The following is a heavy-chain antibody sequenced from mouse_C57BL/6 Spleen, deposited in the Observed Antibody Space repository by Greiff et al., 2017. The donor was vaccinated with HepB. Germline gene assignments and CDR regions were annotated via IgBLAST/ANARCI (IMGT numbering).Heavy chain of an antibody. CDR2: ISYDGSN. J-gene: IGHJ4*01. CDR3: AREGIYYDYLYAMDY. Sequence: VQLKESGPGLVKPSQSLSLTCSVTGYSITSGYYWNWIRQFPGNKLEWMGYISYDGSNNYNPSLKNRIPITRDTSKNQFFLKLNSVTTEDTATYYCAREGIYYDYLYAMDYWGQGTSVTVSS. D-gene: IGHD2-4*01. CDR1: GYSITSGYY. V-gene: IGHV3-6*01.